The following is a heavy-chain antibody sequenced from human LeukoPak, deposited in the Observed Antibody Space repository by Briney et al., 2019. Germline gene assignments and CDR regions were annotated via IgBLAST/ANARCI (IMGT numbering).Heavy chain of an antibody. CDR1: GVTFRIYG. CDR3: AKAGADRVLRHFDWSAWE. Sequence: GGTLRLSCAASGVTFRIYGMSWVRQAPGKGLEWVSGISGSGGTTNYAESVKGRFTISRDNSKNTLYLQTSSLRAEDTAVYYCAKAGADRVLRHFDWSAWEWGQGALVTVSS. J-gene: IGHJ4*02. D-gene: IGHD3-9*01. V-gene: IGHV3-23*01. CDR2: ISGSGGTT.